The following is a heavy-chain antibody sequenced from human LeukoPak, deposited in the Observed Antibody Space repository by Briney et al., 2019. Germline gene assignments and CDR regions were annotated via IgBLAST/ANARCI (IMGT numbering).Heavy chain of an antibody. CDR3: ARGVVVVVAARNYYYYGMDV. CDR2: INHSGST. D-gene: IGHD2-15*01. CDR1: GGSFSGYY. Sequence: PSETLSLSCAVYGGSFSGYYWSWIRQPPGKGLEWIGEINHSGSTNYNPSFKSRVTISVDTSKNQFSLKLSSVTAADTAVYYCARGVVVVVAARNYYYYGMDVWGQGTTVTVSS. J-gene: IGHJ6*02. V-gene: IGHV4-34*01.